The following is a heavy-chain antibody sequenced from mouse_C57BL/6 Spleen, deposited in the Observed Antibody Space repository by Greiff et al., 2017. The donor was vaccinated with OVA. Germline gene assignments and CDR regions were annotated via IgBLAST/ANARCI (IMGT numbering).Heavy chain of an antibody. D-gene: IGHD2-4*01. CDR3: ARGDYDGFWFAY. CDR2: IYPGSGST. V-gene: IGHV1-55*01. J-gene: IGHJ3*01. CDR1: GYTFTSYW. Sequence: VQLQQSGAELVKPGASVKMSCKASGYTFTSYWITWVKQRPGQGLEWIGDIYPGSGSTNYNEKFKSKATLTVDTSSSTAYMQLSSLTSEDSAVYYCARGDYDGFWFAYWGQGTLVTVSA.